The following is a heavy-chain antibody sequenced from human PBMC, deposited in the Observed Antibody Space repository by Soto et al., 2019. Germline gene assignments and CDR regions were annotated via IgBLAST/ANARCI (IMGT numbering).Heavy chain of an antibody. Sequence: QVQLVQSGAEVKKPGSSVKVSCKASGGTFSSYTISWVRQAPGQGLEWMGRIIPILGIANYAQKFQGRVTITTDKSTSTAYMELSSLRSEDTAVYYCAREVAAAGLFDYWGQGTLVTVSS. D-gene: IGHD6-13*01. CDR1: GGTFSSYT. V-gene: IGHV1-69*08. J-gene: IGHJ4*02. CDR3: AREVAAAGLFDY. CDR2: IIPILGIA.